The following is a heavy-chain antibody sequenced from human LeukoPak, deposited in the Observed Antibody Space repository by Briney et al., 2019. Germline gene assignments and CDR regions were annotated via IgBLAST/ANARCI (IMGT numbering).Heavy chain of an antibody. J-gene: IGHJ4*02. CDR2: IWYDGSNK. V-gene: IGHV3-33*08. D-gene: IGHD6-13*01. Sequence: GGSLRLSCAASGFTFSSYAMHWVRQAPGKGLEWVAVIWYDGSNKYYADSVRGRFTISRDNSKNTLYLQMNSLRAEDTAVYYCARDSRIGSSWYYFDYWGQGTLVTVSS. CDR1: GFTFSSYA. CDR3: ARDSRIGSSWYYFDY.